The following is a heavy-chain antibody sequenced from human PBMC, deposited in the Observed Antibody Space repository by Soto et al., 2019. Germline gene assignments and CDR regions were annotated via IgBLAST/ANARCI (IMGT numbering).Heavy chain of an antibody. V-gene: IGHV4-34*01. CDR1: GGSFSGYY. CDR2: INHSGST. D-gene: IGHD2-15*01. Sequence: QVQLQQWGAGLLKPSETLSLTCAVYGGSFSGYYWSWIRQPPGKGLEWIGEINHSGSTNYNPSLKSRVTISVDTSKNQFSLKLSSVTAADSAVYYSARGLWGYCSGGSCYSVYFDYWGRGTLVTVSS. J-gene: IGHJ4*02. CDR3: ARGLWGYCSGGSCYSVYFDY.